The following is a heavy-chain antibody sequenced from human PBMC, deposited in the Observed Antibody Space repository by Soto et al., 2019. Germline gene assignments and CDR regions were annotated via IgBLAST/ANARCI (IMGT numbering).Heavy chain of an antibody. CDR3: STITMVRGVPDYGMDV. D-gene: IGHD3-10*01. J-gene: IGHJ6*02. V-gene: IGHV3-11*03. CDR1: GFTFTDYY. Sequence: PGGSLRLSCAASGFTFTDYYMSWIRQAPGSGLEWVSYISSRSSYTYYADSVKGRFTISRDNSKNTLYLQMNSLRAEDTAVYYCSTITMVRGVPDYGMDVWGQGTTVTVSS. CDR2: ISSRSSYT.